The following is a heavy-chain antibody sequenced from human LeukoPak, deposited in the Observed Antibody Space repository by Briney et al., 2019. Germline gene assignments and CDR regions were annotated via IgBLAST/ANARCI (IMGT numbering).Heavy chain of an antibody. D-gene: IGHD3-3*01. J-gene: IGHJ4*02. CDR3: AKDHERVAGTEFDY. CDR1: GFTFSSYA. Sequence: EPGGSLRLSCAASGFTFSSYAMSWVRQAPGKGLEWVSAISGSGGSTYYADSVKGRFTISRDNSKNTLYLQMNSLRAEDTAVYYCAKDHERVAGTEFDYWAREPWSPSPQ. CDR2: ISGSGGST. V-gene: IGHV3-23*01.